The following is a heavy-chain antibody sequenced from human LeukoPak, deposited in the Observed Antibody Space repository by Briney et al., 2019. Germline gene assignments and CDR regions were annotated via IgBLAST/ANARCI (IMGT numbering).Heavy chain of an antibody. CDR1: GYTFTDYY. D-gene: IGHD2-2*01. Sequence: GASVRVSCKASGYTFTDYYMHWVRQVPGQGLEWMGWINPNSGGTNYAQKFQGRVTMTRDTSISTAYMELSRLRSDDTAVYYCARDFGGYCSRTQCYRDYSNFPDYWGQGTLVTVPS. CDR2: INPNSGGT. CDR3: ARDFGGYCSRTQCYRDYSNFPDY. J-gene: IGHJ4*02. V-gene: IGHV1-2*02.